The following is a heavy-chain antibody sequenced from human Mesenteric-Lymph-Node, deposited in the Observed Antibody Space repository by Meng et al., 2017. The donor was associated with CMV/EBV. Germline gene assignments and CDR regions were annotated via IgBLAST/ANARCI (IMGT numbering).Heavy chain of an antibody. CDR3: AKEGAYGSGKHGMDV. J-gene: IGHJ6*02. D-gene: IGHD3-10*01. Sequence: GESLKISCAASGFTFSSYWMSWVRQAPGKGLEWVANIKQDGSEKYYVDSVKGRFTISRDNSKNTLYLQMNSLRAEDTAVYYCAKEGAYGSGKHGMDVWGQGTTVTVSS. V-gene: IGHV3-7*01. CDR2: IKQDGSEK. CDR1: GFTFSSYW.